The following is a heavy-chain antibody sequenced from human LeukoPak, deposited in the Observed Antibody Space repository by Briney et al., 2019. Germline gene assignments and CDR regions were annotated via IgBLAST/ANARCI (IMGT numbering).Heavy chain of an antibody. CDR1: GFTVSSNY. CDR3: ASGGMGARKYYSDPFHY. V-gene: IGHV3-53*01. D-gene: IGHD3-16*01. Sequence: GGSLRLPCAASGFTVSSNYMSWVRQAPGKGLEWVSILYSAGATHYADSVRGRFTISRDSSKNTVCLQMNSLRAEDTAVYYCASGGMGARKYYSDPFHYWGQGTLVTVSS. CDR2: LYSAGAT. J-gene: IGHJ4*02.